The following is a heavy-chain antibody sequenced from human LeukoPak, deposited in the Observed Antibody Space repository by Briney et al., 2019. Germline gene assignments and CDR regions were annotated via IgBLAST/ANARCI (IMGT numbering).Heavy chain of an antibody. Sequence: PGGSLRLSCAASGFTFSNHAMHWVRQAPGKGLKWVAVISFDGNNKFYADSVRGRFTISRDNSKNTMYLQMNSLRAEDTAVYYRARSGSSSRSLYNFDYWGQGTLVTVSS. J-gene: IGHJ4*02. CDR1: GFTFSNHA. V-gene: IGHV3-30-3*01. CDR2: ISFDGNNK. CDR3: ARSGSSSRSLYNFDY. D-gene: IGHD6-13*01.